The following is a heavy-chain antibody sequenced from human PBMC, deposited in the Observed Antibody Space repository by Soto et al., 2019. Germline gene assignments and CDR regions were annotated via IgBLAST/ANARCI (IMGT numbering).Heavy chain of an antibody. CDR1: GGTFSSYR. Sequence: SVKVSCKASGGTFSSYRFNWVRQARGQGLEWLGGIVPIYRTADYAQKFQGRVTITADESTRTVYMELSSLKSQDTALYYCARDSGAKLSSSWGQGTRVTGSS. CDR3: ARDSGAKLSSS. CDR2: IVPIYRTA. V-gene: IGHV1-69*13. D-gene: IGHD6-13*01. J-gene: IGHJ4*02.